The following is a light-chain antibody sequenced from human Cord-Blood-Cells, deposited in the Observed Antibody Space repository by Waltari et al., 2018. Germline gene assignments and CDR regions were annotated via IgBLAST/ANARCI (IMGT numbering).Light chain of an antibody. J-gene: IGLJ1*01. Sequence: QSALTQPRSVSGSPGQSVTISCTGTSSDVGGYNYVTWYQQHPDKAPKLMIYDVSKRPAGVPGRVSGSKSGNTASLTISGLQSEDEADYYCCSYAGSYTYVVGTGTKVTVL. CDR3: CSYAGSYTYV. CDR2: DVS. V-gene: IGLV2-11*01. CDR1: SSDVGGYNY.